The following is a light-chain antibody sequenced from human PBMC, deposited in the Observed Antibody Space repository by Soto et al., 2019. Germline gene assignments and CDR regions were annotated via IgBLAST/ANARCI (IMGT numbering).Light chain of an antibody. Sequence: DIVITQCPDSLSMSLGERATINCKSSQSVFYSSNNKNYLAWYQQKPGQPPKLLIYWASTRESGVPDRFSGRGAGTDFTLTRGILPAEDVAFYYRQQYYTTPRTFGQGTKVDIK. CDR2: WAS. CDR3: QQYYTTPRT. CDR1: QSVFYSSNNKNY. J-gene: IGKJ1*01. V-gene: IGKV4-1*01.